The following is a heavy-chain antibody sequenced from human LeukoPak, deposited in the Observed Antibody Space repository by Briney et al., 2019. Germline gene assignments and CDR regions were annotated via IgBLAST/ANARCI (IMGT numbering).Heavy chain of an antibody. V-gene: IGHV4-34*01. D-gene: IGHD1-26*01. CDR3: ARTGELVGYFDL. J-gene: IGHJ2*01. CDR1: GGSFSTDY. Sequence: SETLSLTCAVYGGSFSTDYWSWIRQPPGRGLEWIGEINHSGRTNYNPSLKSRVTISVDTSKIQFALKLSSVTAADTAVYYCARTGELVGYFDLWGRGTLVTVSS. CDR2: INHSGRT.